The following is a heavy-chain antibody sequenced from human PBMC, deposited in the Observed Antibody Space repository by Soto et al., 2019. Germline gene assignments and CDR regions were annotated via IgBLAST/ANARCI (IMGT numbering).Heavy chain of an antibody. Sequence: SETLSLTCTVSGGSVSDDYNWSWIRQPPGKDLEWIGYIHHSGDTYSSPSLESRLTMSVDTSKNQVSLKLRSLTAADTAVYYCARELVSSAYFDYWGQGTLVTVSS. J-gene: IGHJ4*02. CDR3: ARELVSSAYFDY. D-gene: IGHD2-8*02. CDR2: IHHSGDT. CDR1: GGSVSDDYN. V-gene: IGHV4-30-4*01.